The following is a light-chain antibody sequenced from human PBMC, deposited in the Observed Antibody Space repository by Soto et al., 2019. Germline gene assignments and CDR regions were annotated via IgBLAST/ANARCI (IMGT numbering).Light chain of an antibody. CDR2: DVA. V-gene: IGLV2-11*01. CDR1: SSDVGAYNY. J-gene: IGLJ1*01. Sequence: QSALTQPRSVSGSPGQSVTISCTGTSSDVGAYNYVSWYQQHPGKAPKLMIYDVAKRPSGVPDRFSGSKSGNTASLTISGLQAEDEAEYYCCSYAGSNTLNYVFGTGTKLTVL. CDR3: CSYAGSNTLNYV.